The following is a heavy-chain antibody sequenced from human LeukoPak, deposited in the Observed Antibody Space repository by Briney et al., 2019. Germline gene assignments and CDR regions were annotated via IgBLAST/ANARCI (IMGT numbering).Heavy chain of an antibody. J-gene: IGHJ6*02. Sequence: SQTLSLTCAISGGSISSGGYSWSWIRQPPGKGLEWIGYIYHSGSTYYNPSLKSRVTISVDRSENRFSLKLSSVTAADTAVYYCASDDGVGMDVWGQGTTVTVSS. CDR1: GGSISSGGYS. V-gene: IGHV4-30-2*01. CDR3: ASDDGVGMDV. CDR2: IYHSGST. D-gene: IGHD5-24*01.